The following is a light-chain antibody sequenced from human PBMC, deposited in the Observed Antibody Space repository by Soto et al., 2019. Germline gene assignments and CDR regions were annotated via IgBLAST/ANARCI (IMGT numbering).Light chain of an antibody. CDR1: QSISSW. CDR2: DAS. J-gene: IGKJ4*01. CDR3: QQYNSYLT. V-gene: IGKV1-5*01. Sequence: DIQMTQSPSTLSASVGDRVTITCRASQSISSWLAWYQQKPGKAPKLLIYDASSLESGVPSRFSGSGSGTECTLTLSSLQPDDFATYYCQQYNSYLTFGGGTKVEIK.